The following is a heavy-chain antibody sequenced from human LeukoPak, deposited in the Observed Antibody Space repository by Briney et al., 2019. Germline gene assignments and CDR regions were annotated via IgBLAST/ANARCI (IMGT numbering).Heavy chain of an antibody. V-gene: IGHV1-2*02. CDR1: GYTFTGYY. J-gene: IGHJ6*03. CDR3: ARVRRPEYSSSSYYYYMDV. Sequence: GASVKVSCKASGYTFTGYYMHWVLQAPGQGLEWMGWINSNSGGTNYAQKFQGRVTMTRDTSTTTAYMELNRLRSDDTAVYYCARVRRPEYSSSSYYYYMDVWGKGTTVTVSS. D-gene: IGHD6-6*01. CDR2: INSNSGGT.